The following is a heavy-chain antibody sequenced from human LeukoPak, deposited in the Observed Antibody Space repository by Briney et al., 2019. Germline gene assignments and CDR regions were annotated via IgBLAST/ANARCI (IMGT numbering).Heavy chain of an antibody. Sequence: SETLSLTCTASGGSISSSSYYWGWIRQPPGKGLEWIGSIYYSGSTYYNPSLKSRVTISVDTSKNQFSLKLTSVTAADTAVYYCSRGSIVVVPAAKTVGYYFDYWGQGTLVTVSS. J-gene: IGHJ4*02. D-gene: IGHD2-2*01. V-gene: IGHV4-39*07. CDR1: GGSISSSSYY. CDR3: SRGSIVVVPAAKTVGYYFDY. CDR2: IYYSGST.